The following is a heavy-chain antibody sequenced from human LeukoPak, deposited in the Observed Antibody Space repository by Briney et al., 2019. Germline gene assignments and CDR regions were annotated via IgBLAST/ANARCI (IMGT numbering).Heavy chain of an antibody. CDR1: GFTFSSYA. Sequence: GGSLRLSCAASGFTFSSYAMSWVRQAPGKGLEWVSAISGSGGSTYYADSVKGRFTISRDNSKNTLYLQMNSLRAEDTAVYYCAKWRALAGYCGGDCYVDYWGQGTLVTVSS. CDR3: AKWRALAGYCGGDCYVDY. CDR2: ISGSGGST. J-gene: IGHJ4*02. D-gene: IGHD2-21*02. V-gene: IGHV3-23*01.